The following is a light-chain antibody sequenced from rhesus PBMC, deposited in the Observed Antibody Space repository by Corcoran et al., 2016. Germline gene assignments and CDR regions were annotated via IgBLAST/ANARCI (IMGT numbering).Light chain of an antibody. J-gene: IGKJ2*01. CDR3: YQQSSGYS. CDR2: GAP. V-gene: IGKV3-10*01. Sequence: QVILTQSPATLSLSPGERATLSCRASQSVSSYLAWYQQKPGQAPRLLIYGAPSRDTVIPDRFSGSGSGTDLTLTISSLEPEDVGVYHCYQQSSGYSFGQGTKVEIK. CDR1: QSVSSY.